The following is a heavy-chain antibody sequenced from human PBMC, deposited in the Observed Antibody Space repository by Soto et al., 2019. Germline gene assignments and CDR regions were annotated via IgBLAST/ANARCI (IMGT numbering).Heavy chain of an antibody. CDR3: ARHEAPSGWYFDY. CDR1: GGSISSSSYY. Sequence: SETLSLTCTVSGGSISSSSYYWGWIRQPPGKGLEWIGSIYYSGRTYYNPSPKSRVTISVDTSKNQFSLKLSSVTAADTAVYYCARHEAPSGWYFDYWGQGTLVTVSS. CDR2: IYYSGRT. D-gene: IGHD6-19*01. V-gene: IGHV4-39*01. J-gene: IGHJ4*02.